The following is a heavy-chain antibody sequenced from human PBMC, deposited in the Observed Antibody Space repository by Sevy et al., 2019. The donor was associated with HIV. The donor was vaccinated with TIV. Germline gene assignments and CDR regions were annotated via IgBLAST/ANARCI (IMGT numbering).Heavy chain of an antibody. CDR2: IHISSGAT. Sequence: ASVKVSCKASGFTFSAYYLHWVRQAPGQGLEWMGRIHISSGATVYAHKFEGRVTLTRDTSISTAYMDLTTLTSDDTAIYYCARDLDSGVGWYFYLWGRGTLVTVSS. J-gene: IGHJ2*01. V-gene: IGHV1-2*06. CDR1: GFTFSAYY. D-gene: IGHD3-3*01. CDR3: ARDLDSGVGWYFYL.